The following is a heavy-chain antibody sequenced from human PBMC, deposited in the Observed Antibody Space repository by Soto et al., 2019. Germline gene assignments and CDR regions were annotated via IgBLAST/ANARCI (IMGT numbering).Heavy chain of an antibody. CDR1: GFTFSSYA. Sequence: PGGSLRLSCAASGFTFSSYAMSWVRQAPGKGLEWVSAISGSGGSTYYADSVKGRFTISRDNSKNTLYLQMNSLRAEDTAVYYCAKNGGSHSSGWYDYFDYWGQGTLVTVSS. D-gene: IGHD6-19*01. CDR3: AKNGGSHSSGWYDYFDY. J-gene: IGHJ4*02. CDR2: ISGSGGST. V-gene: IGHV3-23*01.